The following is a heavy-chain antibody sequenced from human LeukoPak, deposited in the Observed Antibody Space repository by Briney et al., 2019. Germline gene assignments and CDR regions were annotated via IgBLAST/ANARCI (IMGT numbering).Heavy chain of an antibody. J-gene: IGHJ6*02. CDR2: IRSKANSYAT. D-gene: IGHD3-22*01. V-gene: IGHV3-73*01. CDR1: GFTFSGSA. CDR3: TSNYDSSGYRYYNYGMDV. Sequence: GGSLRLSCAASGFTFSGSAMHWVRQASGKGLEWVGRIRSKANSYATAYAASVKGRFTISRDDSKNTAYLQMNSLKTEDTAVYYCTSNYDSSGYRYYNYGMDVWGQGTTVTVSS.